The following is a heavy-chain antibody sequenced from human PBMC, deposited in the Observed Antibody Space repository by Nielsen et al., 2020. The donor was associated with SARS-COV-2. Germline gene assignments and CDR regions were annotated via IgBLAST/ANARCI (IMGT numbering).Heavy chain of an antibody. Sequence: SETLSLTCTVSDGSISSSTYYWGWVRQPPGKGLEWIGSIYYSGSTNYNPSLKSRVTISVDTSKNQFSLKLSSVTAADTAVYYCAGTPAYYYGSGSRASWPGSIYCYYGMDVWGQGTTVTVSS. CDR2: IYYSGST. CDR3: AGTPAYYYGSGSRASWPGSIYCYYGMDV. V-gene: IGHV4-39*07. D-gene: IGHD3-10*01. CDR1: DGSISSSTYY. J-gene: IGHJ6*02.